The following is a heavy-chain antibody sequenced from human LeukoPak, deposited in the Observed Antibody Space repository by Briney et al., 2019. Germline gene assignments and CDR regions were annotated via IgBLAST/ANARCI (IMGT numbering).Heavy chain of an antibody. Sequence: PGGSLRLSCTASGFTFSTYWMIWARQAPGKGLEWVANINQDGSQIYYAGSVEGRFTISRDHAKDSLLLQMNSLRAEDTALYYCASSSYSSSSFWGQGTLVTVSS. CDR3: ASSSYSSSSF. V-gene: IGHV3-7*01. CDR2: INQDGSQI. J-gene: IGHJ4*02. CDR1: GFTFSTYW. D-gene: IGHD6-6*01.